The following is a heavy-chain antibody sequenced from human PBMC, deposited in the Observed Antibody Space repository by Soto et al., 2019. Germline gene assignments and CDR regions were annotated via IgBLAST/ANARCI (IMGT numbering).Heavy chain of an antibody. CDR1: GGSISGTPNY. V-gene: IGHV4-39*01. J-gene: IGHJ1*01. Sequence: QLQLQESGPGLVKPSETLSLTCTVSGGSISGTPNYWGWIRQPPGKGLEWIGSISYTGTSYYKPSLASRITISVDTSKNQFSLHLSSVTAADTAVYYCARPITMIGGYFQHWGQGTLVTVSS. D-gene: IGHD3-22*01. CDR3: ARPITMIGGYFQH. CDR2: ISYTGTS.